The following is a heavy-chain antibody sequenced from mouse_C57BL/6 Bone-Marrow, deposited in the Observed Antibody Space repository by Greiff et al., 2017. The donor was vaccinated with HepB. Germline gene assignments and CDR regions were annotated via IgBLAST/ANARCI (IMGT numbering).Heavy chain of an antibody. CDR1: GFTFSDYY. J-gene: IGHJ3*01. Sequence: EVKLMESGGGLVQPGGSLKLSCAASGFTFSDYYMYWVRQTPEKRLEWVAYISNGGGSTYYPDTVKGRFTISRDNAKNTLYLQMSRLKSEYTAMYYCARLTYSNYGFAYWGQGTLVTVSA. CDR3: ARLTYSNYGFAY. V-gene: IGHV5-12*01. D-gene: IGHD2-5*01. CDR2: ISNGGGST.